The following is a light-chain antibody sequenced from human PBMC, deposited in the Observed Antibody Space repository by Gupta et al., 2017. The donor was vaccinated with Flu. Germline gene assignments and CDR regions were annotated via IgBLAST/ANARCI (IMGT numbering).Light chain of an antibody. Sequence: SITVSCTGTYNDVGGYSYGSWYQQDPVKAPRLIIYEVTSRPSGVSHRFSASKAGGTASLTISGRQADDEGDYYGNSYTTSGSVVFGGGTKVTVL. V-gene: IGLV2-14*03. CDR3: NSYTTSGSVV. CDR1: YNDVGGYSY. J-gene: IGLJ2*01. CDR2: EVT.